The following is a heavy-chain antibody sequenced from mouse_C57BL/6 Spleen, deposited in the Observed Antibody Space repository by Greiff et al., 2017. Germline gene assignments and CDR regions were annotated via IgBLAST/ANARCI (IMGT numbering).Heavy chain of an antibody. CDR1: GYTFTSYW. V-gene: IGHV1-52*01. CDR3: ARWEVYAMDY. D-gene: IGHD4-1*01. CDR2: IDPSDSET. J-gene: IGHJ4*01. Sequence: QVQLQQPGAELVRPGSSVKLSCKASGYTFTSYWMHWVKQRPIQGLEWIGNIDPSDSETHYNQKFKDKATLTVDKSSSTAYMQLSSLTSEDSAVYYCARWEVYAMDYWGQGTSVTVSS.